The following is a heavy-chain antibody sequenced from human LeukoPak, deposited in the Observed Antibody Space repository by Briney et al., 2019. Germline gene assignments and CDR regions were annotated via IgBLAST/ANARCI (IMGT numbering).Heavy chain of an antibody. CDR3: ARYRGKQQLQPGFDY. CDR1: GGSISSYY. D-gene: IGHD6-13*01. Sequence: SETLSLTCTVSGGSISSYYWSWIRQPPGKGLEWIGYIYYSGSTNYNPSLKSRVTISVDTSKNQFSLKLSSVTAADTAVYYCARYRGKQQLQPGFDYGGQGTLVTVSS. J-gene: IGHJ4*02. V-gene: IGHV4-59*01. CDR2: IYYSGST.